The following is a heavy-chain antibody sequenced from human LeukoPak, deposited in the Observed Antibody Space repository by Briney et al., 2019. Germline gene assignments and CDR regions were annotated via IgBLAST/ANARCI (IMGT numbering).Heavy chain of an antibody. Sequence: PSETLSLTCTVSGGSISSSSYYWGWIRQPPGKGLEWIGSIYYSGSTYYNPSLKSRVTISVDTSKNQFSLKLSSVTAADTAVYYCARTQLWTPLILDCWGQGTLVTVSS. CDR1: GGSISSSSYY. D-gene: IGHD5-18*01. CDR2: IYYSGST. J-gene: IGHJ4*02. CDR3: ARTQLWTPLILDC. V-gene: IGHV4-39*01.